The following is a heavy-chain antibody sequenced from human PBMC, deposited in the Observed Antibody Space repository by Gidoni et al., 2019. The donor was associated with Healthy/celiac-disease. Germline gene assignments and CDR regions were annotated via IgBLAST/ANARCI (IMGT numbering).Heavy chain of an antibody. Sequence: QVQLVQSGAAVTKPGSSVKVSCKASGGTFSSYAIRWVRQAPGQGLEWMGGIIPIFGTANYAQKFQGRVTITADESTSTAYMELSSLRSEDTAVYYCARDTFIAARPIYYYYGMDVWGQGTTVTVSS. V-gene: IGHV1-69*01. D-gene: IGHD6-6*01. CDR2: IIPIFGTA. CDR1: GGTFSSYA. CDR3: ARDTFIAARPIYYYYGMDV. J-gene: IGHJ6*02.